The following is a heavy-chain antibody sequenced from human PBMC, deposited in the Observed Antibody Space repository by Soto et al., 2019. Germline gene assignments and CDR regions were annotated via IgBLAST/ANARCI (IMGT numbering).Heavy chain of an antibody. J-gene: IGHJ4*02. D-gene: IGHD5-12*01. CDR2: IYHSGST. V-gene: IGHV4-4*02. CDR1: GGSISSSNL. CDR3: ARGRDGYNLDY. Sequence: SEALSLSCAVSGGSISSSNLWSCVRQPPGKGLEWIGEIYHSGSTNYNPSLKSRVTISVDKSKNQFSLKLSSVTAADTAVYYCARGRDGYNLDYWGQGTLVTVYS.